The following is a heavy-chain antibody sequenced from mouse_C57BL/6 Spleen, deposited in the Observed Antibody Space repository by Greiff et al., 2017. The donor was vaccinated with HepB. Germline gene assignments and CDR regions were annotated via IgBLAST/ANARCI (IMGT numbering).Heavy chain of an antibody. CDR2: ISYDGSN. Sequence: EVKLVESGPGLVKPSQSLSLTCSVTGYSITSGYYWNWIRQFPGNKLEWMGYISYDGSNNYNPSLKNRISITRDTSKNQFFLKLNSVTTEDTATYYCARDTRNYKFAYWGQGTLVTVSA. V-gene: IGHV3-6*01. CDR3: ARDTRNYKFAY. J-gene: IGHJ3*01. D-gene: IGHD2-1*01. CDR1: GYSITSGYY.